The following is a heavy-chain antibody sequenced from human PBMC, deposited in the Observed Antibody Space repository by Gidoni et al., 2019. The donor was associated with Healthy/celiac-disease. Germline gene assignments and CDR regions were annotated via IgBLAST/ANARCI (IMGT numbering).Heavy chain of an antibody. CDR3: AKDLVEVSITIFGVVIGNIHDY. CDR1: GFTFSSYA. D-gene: IGHD3-3*01. Sequence: EVQLLESGGGLVQPGGSLRLSCAASGFTFSSYAMSWFRQAPGKGLEWVSAISGSGGSTYYADSVKGRFTISRDNSKNTLYLQMNSLRAEDTAVYYCAKDLVEVSITIFGVVIGNIHDYWGQGTLVTVSS. J-gene: IGHJ4*02. CDR2: ISGSGGST. V-gene: IGHV3-23*01.